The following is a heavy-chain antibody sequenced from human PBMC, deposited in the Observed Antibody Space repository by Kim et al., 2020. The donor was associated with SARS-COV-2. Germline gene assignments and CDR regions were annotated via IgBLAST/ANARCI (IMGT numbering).Heavy chain of an antibody. J-gene: IGHJ6*02. Sequence: SVKGRFTIARDNAKNSLYLQISSLRSEDTALYYCAKDIESGVAVALYGMDVWGQGATVTVSS. V-gene: IGHV3-9*01. CDR3: AKDIESGVAVALYGMDV. D-gene: IGHD6-19*01.